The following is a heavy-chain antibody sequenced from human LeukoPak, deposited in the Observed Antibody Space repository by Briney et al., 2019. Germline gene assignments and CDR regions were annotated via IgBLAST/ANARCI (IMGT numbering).Heavy chain of an antibody. D-gene: IGHD3-10*01. CDR1: GESFSGHY. CDR2: INHSGST. J-gene: IGHJ4*02. V-gene: IGHV4-34*01. CDR3: ARPRYGSGSLDS. Sequence: SETLSLTCAVYGESFSGHYWTWIRQPPGRGLEWIGEINHSGSTTSNPSLNNRVTISVDTSKNQFSLKLTSVTAADTAVYYCARPRYGSGSLDSWGQGTLVIVSS.